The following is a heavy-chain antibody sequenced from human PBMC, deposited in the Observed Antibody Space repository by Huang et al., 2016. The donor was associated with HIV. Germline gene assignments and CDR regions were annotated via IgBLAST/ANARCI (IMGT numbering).Heavy chain of an antibody. D-gene: IGHD6-6*01. J-gene: IGHJ4*02. CDR3: ARLSSSSFSNF. CDR2: IAYIGST. CDR1: GGSITSGAYY. V-gene: IGHV4-39*01. Sequence: QLHLQESGPGLVKSSETLSLTCTVSGGSITSGAYYWGWIRQPPGKGLEWLGSIAYIGSTYFNPSLRSRVTMSIHTSNNQFSLNLTSVTAADTAKFYCARLSSSSFSNFWGRGTLVIVSS.